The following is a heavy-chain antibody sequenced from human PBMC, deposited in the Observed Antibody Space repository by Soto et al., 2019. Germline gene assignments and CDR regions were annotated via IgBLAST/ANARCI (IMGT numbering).Heavy chain of an antibody. Sequence: QVQLVQSGADVKTPGASVRVSCKASGYTFTGYYVHWVREAPGQGLEWMGWINPETGGTSYAQKFQGRVTLSRDTSINTAYLELSSLIFDDAAVYVCARERFQVISDGMDVWGQGTTVTVSS. CDR2: INPETGGT. CDR3: ARERFQVISDGMDV. CDR1: GYTFTGYY. V-gene: IGHV1-2*02. J-gene: IGHJ6*02. D-gene: IGHD2-21*01.